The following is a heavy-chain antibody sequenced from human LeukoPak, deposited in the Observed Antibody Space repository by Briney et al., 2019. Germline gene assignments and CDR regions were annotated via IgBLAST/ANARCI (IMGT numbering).Heavy chain of an antibody. CDR2: INHSGST. J-gene: IGHJ4*02. V-gene: IGHV4-34*01. D-gene: IGHD4-23*01. Sequence: SETLSLTCAVYGGSFSGYCWSWIRQPPGKGLEWIGEINHSGSTNYNPSLKSRVTISVDTSKNQFSLKLSSVTAADTAVYYCARGRNYGGNRSRPLDYWGQGTLVTVSS. CDR3: ARGRNYGGNRSRPLDY. CDR1: GGSFSGYC.